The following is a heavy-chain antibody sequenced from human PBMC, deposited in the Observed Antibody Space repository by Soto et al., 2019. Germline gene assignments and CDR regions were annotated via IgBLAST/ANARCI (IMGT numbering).Heavy chain of an antibody. CDR1: GGSFSGYY. J-gene: IGHJ5*02. CDR3: ARSGVGWFDP. CDR2: INHSGST. V-gene: IGHV4-34*01. Sequence: QVQLQQWGAGLLKPSETLSLTCAVYGGSFSGYYWSWIRQPPGKGLEWIGEINHSGSTNYNPSLTSRVTISVDTSKNQFSLKLSSVTAADTAVYYCARSGVGWFDPWGQGTLVTVSS. D-gene: IGHD3-3*01.